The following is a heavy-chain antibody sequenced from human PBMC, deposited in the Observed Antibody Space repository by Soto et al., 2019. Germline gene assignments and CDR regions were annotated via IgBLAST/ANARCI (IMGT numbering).Heavy chain of an antibody. Sequence: LEWIGYIYYSGSTNYNPYLKSRVTISVDTSKNQFSLKLSSVTAADTAVYFFFFQAEDGIRDVRSVSAFLLNRSSDL. J-gene: IGHJ2*01. CDR3: FFQAEDGIRDVRSVSAFLLNRSSDL. CDR2: IYYSGST. V-gene: IGHV4-59*08. D-gene: IGHD3-10*02.